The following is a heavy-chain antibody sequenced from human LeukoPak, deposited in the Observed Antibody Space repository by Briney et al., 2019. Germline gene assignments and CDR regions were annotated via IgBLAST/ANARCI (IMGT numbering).Heavy chain of an antibody. CDR3: ARHWRFGEEYFDY. Sequence: GEPLKISCKGSGYSFTSYWISWVRQMPGKGLEWMGRIDPSDSYTNYSPSFQGHVTISADKSISTAYLQWSSLKASDTAMYYCARHWRFGEEYFDYWGQGTLVTVSS. J-gene: IGHJ4*02. CDR1: GYSFTSYW. V-gene: IGHV5-10-1*01. D-gene: IGHD3-10*01. CDR2: IDPSDSYT.